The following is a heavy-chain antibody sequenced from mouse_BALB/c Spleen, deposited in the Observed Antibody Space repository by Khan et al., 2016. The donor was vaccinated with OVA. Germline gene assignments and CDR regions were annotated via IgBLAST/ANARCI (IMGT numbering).Heavy chain of an antibody. J-gene: IGHJ4*01. CDR2: IWSGGST. Sequence: QVQLQQPGPGLVEPSQSLSINCTVSGFSLTSYGVHWVRQSPGKGLEWLGMIWSGGSTDYNAAFISRLSIRKDNSKSQVFFKMNSLQADDAAIYYCARSLLLSMDYWGQGTSVTVSS. CDR1: GFSLTSYG. CDR3: ARSLLLSMDY. D-gene: IGHD1-2*01. V-gene: IGHV2-4-1*01.